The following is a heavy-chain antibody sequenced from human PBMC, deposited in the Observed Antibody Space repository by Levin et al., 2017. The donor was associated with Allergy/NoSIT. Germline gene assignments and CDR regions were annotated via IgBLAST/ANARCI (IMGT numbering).Heavy chain of an antibody. CDR1: GFSLSTRGMC. V-gene: IGHV2-70*01. CDR2: IDWDDDK. CDR3: GRMHCVDSRGANTARGWFDP. J-gene: IGHJ5*02. Sequence: SGPTLVKPTQTLTLTCTFSGFSLSTRGMCVSWIRQSPGKALEWRALIDWDDDKYYSTSLKTRLTISNDTSKNQVVLTMTNMHPVDTATYYWGRMHCVDSRGANTARGWFDPWGQGTLVPVSS. D-gene: IGHD3-22*01.